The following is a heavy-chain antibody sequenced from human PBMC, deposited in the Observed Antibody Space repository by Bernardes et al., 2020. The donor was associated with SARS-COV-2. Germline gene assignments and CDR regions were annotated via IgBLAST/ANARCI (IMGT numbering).Heavy chain of an antibody. CDR3: ARALRGVLRFLEWLLQFDY. V-gene: IGHV3-48*02. D-gene: IGHD3-3*01. J-gene: IGHJ4*02. CDR2: ISSSSSTI. Sequence: GSLRLSCSASGFTFSSYSMNWVRQAPGKGLEWVSYISSSSSTIYYADSVKGRFTISRDNAKNSLYLQMNSLRDEDTAVYYCARALRGVLRFLEWLLQFDYWGQGTLVTVSS. CDR1: GFTFSSYS.